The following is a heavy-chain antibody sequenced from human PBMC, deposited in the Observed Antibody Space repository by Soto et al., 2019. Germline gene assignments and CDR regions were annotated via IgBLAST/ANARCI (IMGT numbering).Heavy chain of an antibody. CDR2: NYSGGST. J-gene: IGHJ4*02. V-gene: IGHV3-66*01. CDR1: GFTVSTKY. D-gene: IGHD3-16*01. CDR3: ARDPWAADY. Sequence: EVQLVESGGGLVQPGGSLRLSCAASGFTVSTKYMSWVRQAPGKGLEWVSVNYSGGSTFYADSVRGRFTISRDNSKNTVNLQMNSLRAEDTAVYYCARDPWAADYWGQGTLVTVSS.